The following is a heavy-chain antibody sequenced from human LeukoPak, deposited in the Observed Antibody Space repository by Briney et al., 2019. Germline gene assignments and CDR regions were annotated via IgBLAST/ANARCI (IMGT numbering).Heavy chain of an antibody. CDR2: ISSSSSTI. CDR1: GFTFSSYS. Sequence: GGSLRLSCAASGFTFSSYSMNWVRQAPGKGLEWVSYISSSSSTIYYADSVKGRFTISRDNAKNSLYLQMNSLRDEDTAVYYCARALDYYDSSGEFDYWGQGTLVTVSS. D-gene: IGHD3-22*01. CDR3: ARALDYYDSSGEFDY. J-gene: IGHJ4*02. V-gene: IGHV3-48*02.